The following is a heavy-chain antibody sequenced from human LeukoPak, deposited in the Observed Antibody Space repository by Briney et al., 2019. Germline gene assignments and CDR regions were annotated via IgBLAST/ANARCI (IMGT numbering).Heavy chain of an antibody. J-gene: IGHJ4*02. CDR2: IYPGDSDT. V-gene: IGHV5-51*01. D-gene: IGHD2-21*02. CDR1: GYSFTSYW. CDR3: ARHVGGGGDNENFDY. Sequence: GESLKISCKGSGYSFTSYWIGWVRQMPGKGLEWMGIIYPGDSDTRYSPSFQGQVTISADKSISTAYLQWSSLKASDTAMYYCARHVGGGGDNENFDYWGQGTLVTVSS.